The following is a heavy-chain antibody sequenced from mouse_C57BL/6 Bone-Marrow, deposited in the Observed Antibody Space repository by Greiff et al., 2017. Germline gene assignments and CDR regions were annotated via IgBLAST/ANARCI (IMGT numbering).Heavy chain of an antibody. V-gene: IGHV1-42*01. CDR3: ARLRAWFAY. CDR1: GYSFTGYY. J-gene: IGHJ3*01. CDR2: INPSTGGT. D-gene: IGHD1-1*01. Sequence: EVQLQQSGPELVKPGASVKISCKASGYSFTGYYMNWVKQSPEKSLEWIGEINPSTGGTTYNQKFKAKATLTVDKSSSTAYMQLKSLTSEDSAVYYCARLRAWFAYWGQGTLVTVSA.